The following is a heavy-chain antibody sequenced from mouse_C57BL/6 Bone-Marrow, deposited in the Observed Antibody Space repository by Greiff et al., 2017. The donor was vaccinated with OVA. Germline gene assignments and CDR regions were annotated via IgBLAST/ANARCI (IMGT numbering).Heavy chain of an antibody. Sequence: VKLQESGPGLVAPSQSLSITCTVSGFSLTSYGVSWVRQPPGKGLEWLGVIWGDGSTTCYSALISRLSISKDNSKIQVFLKLNSLQTDDTATYDCAKPTAQAHYAMDYWGQGTSVTVSS. D-gene: IGHD3-2*02. J-gene: IGHJ4*01. V-gene: IGHV2-3*01. CDR1: GFSLTSYG. CDR2: IWGDGST. CDR3: AKPTAQAHYAMDY.